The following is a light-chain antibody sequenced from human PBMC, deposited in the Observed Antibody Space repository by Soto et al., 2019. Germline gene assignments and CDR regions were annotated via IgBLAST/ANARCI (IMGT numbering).Light chain of an antibody. CDR2: DAS. V-gene: IGKV3-11*01. CDR3: QQRSNWQWT. J-gene: IGKJ1*01. Sequence: EIVLTQAPATLSLSRGERATLSCRASQSVSSYLAWYQQKPGQAPRLLIYDASNRATGIPARFSGSGSGTDFTLTISSLEPEDFAVYYCQQRSNWQWTLGQGTKVDIK. CDR1: QSVSSY.